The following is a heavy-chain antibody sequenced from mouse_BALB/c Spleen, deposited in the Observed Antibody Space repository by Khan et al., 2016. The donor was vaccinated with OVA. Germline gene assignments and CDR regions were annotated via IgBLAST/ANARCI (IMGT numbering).Heavy chain of an antibody. CDR1: GFSLTSYG. V-gene: IGHV2-2*03. CDR2: IWSGGNT. CDR3: ARNRGGYFDV. Sequence: QVQLKQSGPGLVQPSQSLSITCTVSGFSLTSYGVHWFRQSPGKGLEWLGVIWSGGNTDYNATFISRLSITKDNSKSQVFFKMNSMQSNDTAIFYCARNRGGYFDVCGAGTTVTVSS. J-gene: IGHJ1*01.